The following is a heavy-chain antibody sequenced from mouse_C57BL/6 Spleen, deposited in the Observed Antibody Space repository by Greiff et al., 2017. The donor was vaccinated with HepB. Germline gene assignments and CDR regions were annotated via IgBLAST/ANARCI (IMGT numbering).Heavy chain of an antibody. V-gene: IGHV1-9*01. J-gene: IGHJ2*01. CDR1: GYTFTGYW. Sequence: VQVVESGAELMKPGASVKLSCKATGYTFTGYWIEWVKQRPGHALEWIGEILPGNGSTNYNEKFNGKTTFTADTSSNTAYMQLSSLTTDDSAIYYCARSGDPTGYFDYWGQGTTLTVSS. CDR3: ARSGDPTGYFDY. CDR2: ILPGNGST. D-gene: IGHD3-2*02.